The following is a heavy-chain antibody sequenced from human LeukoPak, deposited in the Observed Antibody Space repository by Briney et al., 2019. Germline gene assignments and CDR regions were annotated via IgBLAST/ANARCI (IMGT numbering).Heavy chain of an antibody. CDR3: ARGHNSGYYLKY. CDR1: GFNFRTYN. V-gene: IGHV3-21*05. D-gene: IGHD3-22*01. CDR2: ISGSSSYT. J-gene: IGHJ4*02. Sequence: PGGSLRLSCVGSGFNFRTYNLNWVRLAPGKGLEWVSDISGSSSYTDYADSVKGRFTISKDNANSSVFLQMDSLRAEDTAVYYCARGHNSGYYLKYWGQGTLVTVSS.